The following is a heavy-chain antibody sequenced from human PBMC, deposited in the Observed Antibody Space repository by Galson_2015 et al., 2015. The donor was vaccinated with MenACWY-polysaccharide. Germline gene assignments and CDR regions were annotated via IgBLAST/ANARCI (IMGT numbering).Heavy chain of an antibody. CDR1: GFTFSSSW. D-gene: IGHD1-14*01. CDR2: IKEDGSKV. J-gene: IGHJ6*02. V-gene: IGHV3-7*01. Sequence: ALRLSCAASGFTFSSSWMTWVRQAPGKGLEWVAKIKEDGSKVYYVDSVKGRFTISRDNAKNLLYLQMNSLRAEDTAVYYCERYGNLGYGGQGTRSPSP. CDR3: ERYGNLGY.